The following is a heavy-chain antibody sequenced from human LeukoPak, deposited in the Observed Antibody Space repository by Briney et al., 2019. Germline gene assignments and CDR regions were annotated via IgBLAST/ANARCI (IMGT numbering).Heavy chain of an antibody. V-gene: IGHV3-9*01. Sequence: SLRLSCAAPGFTFEDYAMHWVRQGPGKGLEWVSGISWNSGSIGYADSVKGRFTISRDNAKNSLYLQVHSLRAEDTALYYCAKGDSSGYYTSGHHWGQGTLVTVSS. CDR3: AKGDSSGYYTSGHH. CDR1: GFTFEDYA. J-gene: IGHJ5*02. CDR2: ISWNSGSI. D-gene: IGHD3-22*01.